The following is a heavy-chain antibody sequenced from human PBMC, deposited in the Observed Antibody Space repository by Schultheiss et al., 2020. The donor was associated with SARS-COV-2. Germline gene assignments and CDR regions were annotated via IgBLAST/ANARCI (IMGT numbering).Heavy chain of an antibody. CDR1: GFTFSSYA. V-gene: IGHV3-23*01. CDR2: ISWNSGSI. CDR3: ARGAYCGGDCSVDY. D-gene: IGHD2-21*02. Sequence: GGSLRLSCAASGFTFSSYAMSWVRQAPGKGLEWVSGISWNSGSIGYADSVKGRFTISRDNSKNTLYLQMNSLRAEDTAVYYCARGAYCGGDCSVDYWGQGTLVTVSS. J-gene: IGHJ4*02.